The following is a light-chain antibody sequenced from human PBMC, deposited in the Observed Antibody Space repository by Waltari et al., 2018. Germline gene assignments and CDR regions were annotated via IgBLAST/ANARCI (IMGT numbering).Light chain of an antibody. Sequence: EIVLTQSPGTLSLSPGERAALSCRASRTVSSNFLAWYQQRPGQAPRLLIYGASSRAPGIPDRFSGSGSGTEFTLTISRLDSEDFAVYYCQQYDTSWGFAFGPGTKVEIK. CDR2: GAS. CDR3: QQYDTSWGFA. J-gene: IGKJ3*01. CDR1: RTVSSNF. V-gene: IGKV3-20*01.